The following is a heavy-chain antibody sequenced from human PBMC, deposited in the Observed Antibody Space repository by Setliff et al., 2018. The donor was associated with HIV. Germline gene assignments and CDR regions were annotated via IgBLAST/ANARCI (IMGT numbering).Heavy chain of an antibody. D-gene: IGHD2-15*01. CDR3: AKDTPTYCSGGSCYHDY. J-gene: IGHJ4*02. CDR2: ISGSGGST. CDR1: GFTFSTYS. V-gene: IGHV3-23*01. Sequence: GGSLRLSCAASGFTFSTYSMNWVRQAPGKGLEWVSAISGSGGSTYYADSVKGRFTISRDNSKNTLYLQMNSLRAEDTAVYYCAKDTPTYCSGGSCYHDYWGQGTLVTVS.